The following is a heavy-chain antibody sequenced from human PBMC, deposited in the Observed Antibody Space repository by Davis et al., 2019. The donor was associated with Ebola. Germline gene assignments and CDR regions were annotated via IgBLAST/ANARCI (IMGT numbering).Heavy chain of an antibody. CDR3: AKDFGAPARLRYFDY. D-gene: IGHD6-6*01. J-gene: IGHJ4*02. CDR1: GGSISSYY. Sequence: PSETLSLTCTVSGGSISSYYWSWIRQPPGKGLEWIGYIYYSGSTNYNPSLKSRVTISVDTSKNQFSLKLSSVTAADTAVYYCAKDFGAPARLRYFDYWGQGTLVTVSS. V-gene: IGHV4-59*01. CDR2: IYYSGST.